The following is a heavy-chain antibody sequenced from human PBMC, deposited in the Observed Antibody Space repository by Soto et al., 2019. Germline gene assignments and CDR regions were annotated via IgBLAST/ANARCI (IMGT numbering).Heavy chain of an antibody. J-gene: IGHJ6*02. CDR2: IISIFGTA. Sequence: QVQLVQSGAEVKKPGSSVKVSFKASGVTFSSYALSWVRQAPGQGLEWMGGIISIFGTANYAQKFQGRGTITADESPSTAHMELSSLRSEDTAVYYCAGPGDYYYNYGMDVWGQGTTVTVSS. V-gene: IGHV1-69*12. CDR3: AGPGDYYYNYGMDV. CDR1: GVTFSSYA.